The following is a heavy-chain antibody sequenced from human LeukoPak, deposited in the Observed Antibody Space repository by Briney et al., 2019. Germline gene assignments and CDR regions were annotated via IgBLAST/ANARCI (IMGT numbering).Heavy chain of an antibody. CDR3: VRWGAWSSFDY. J-gene: IGHJ4*02. CDR2: ISSSSSYI. V-gene: IGHV3-21*04. D-gene: IGHD2-8*02. Sequence: GGSLRLSCAASGFTFSSYSMNWVRQAPGKGLEWVSSISSSSSYIYYADSVKGRFTISRDNAKNSLYLQMNSLTVDDTAVYYCVRWGAWSSFDYWGQGTPVTVST. CDR1: GFTFSSYS.